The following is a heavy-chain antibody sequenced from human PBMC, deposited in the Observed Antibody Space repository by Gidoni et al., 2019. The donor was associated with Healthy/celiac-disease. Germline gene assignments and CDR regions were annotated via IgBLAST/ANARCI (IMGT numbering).Heavy chain of an antibody. Sequence: QVKLVESGGGVFQPGGSLGLPCAPSGFTFSSFGMHWVRQAPGKGLGWVAVISYDGSNKYYADSVKGRFTISRDNSKNTLYLQMNSLRAEDTAVYYCANPYGSGSYPYHWGQGTLVTVSS. CDR2: ISYDGSNK. CDR3: ANPYGSGSYPYH. CDR1: GFTFSSFG. D-gene: IGHD3-10*01. V-gene: IGHV3-30*18. J-gene: IGHJ5*02.